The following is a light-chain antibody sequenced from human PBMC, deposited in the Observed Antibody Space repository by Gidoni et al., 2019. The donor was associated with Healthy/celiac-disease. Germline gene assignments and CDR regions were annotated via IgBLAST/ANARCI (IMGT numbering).Light chain of an antibody. CDR2: DDS. CDR1: NTGRKS. J-gene: IGLJ2*01. V-gene: IGLV3-21*02. CDR3: QVWDGSSDHVV. Sequence: SYVLTQLPSVSVAPGQTARITCGGNNTGRKSVHWYQQKPGQAPVLVVYDDSDRPSGIPERFSGSNSGNTATLTISRVEAGDEADYYCQVWDGSSDHVVFGGGTKLTVL.